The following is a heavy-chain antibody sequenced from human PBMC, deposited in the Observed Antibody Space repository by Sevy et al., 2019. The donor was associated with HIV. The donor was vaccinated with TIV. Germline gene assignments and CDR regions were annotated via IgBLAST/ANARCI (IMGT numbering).Heavy chain of an antibody. Sequence: GESLKISCKASGYKFTTYWIGWARQMPGKGLEWMGMIYPRDSDTRYRPSFQGQVTISAETSINTAYLQWSSLKASETAMYFCARHVDMTTLIGGLYYFDSWGQGTLVTVSS. D-gene: IGHD4-4*01. V-gene: IGHV5-51*01. CDR3: ARHVDMTTLIGGLYYFDS. CDR2: IYPRDSDT. J-gene: IGHJ4*02. CDR1: GYKFTTYW.